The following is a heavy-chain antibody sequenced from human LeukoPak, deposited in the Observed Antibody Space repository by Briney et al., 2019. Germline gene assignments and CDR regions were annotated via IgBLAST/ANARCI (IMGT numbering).Heavy chain of an antibody. CDR3: TREGVYAPDHSSYHRDAFDI. V-gene: IGHV1-69*04. J-gene: IGHJ3*02. D-gene: IGHD3-16*02. CDR1: GGSLSSYV. Sequence: GASVKVSCKASGGSLSSYVITWVRQAPGQGLEWMGRIIPVLGVSNFAQKFEGRVTITADKSTNTAHMELRRLESGDTAVYYCTREGVYAPDHSSYHRDAFDIWGQGTVVIVSS. CDR2: IIPVLGVS.